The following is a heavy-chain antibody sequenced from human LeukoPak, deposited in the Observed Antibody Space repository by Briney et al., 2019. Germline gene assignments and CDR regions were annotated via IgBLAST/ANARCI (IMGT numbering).Heavy chain of an antibody. CDR2: IYTSRST. D-gene: IGHD2-15*01. CDR3: GRQEYCSGGSCSHLYNWFDP. V-gene: IGHV4-4*09. J-gene: IGHJ5*02. Sequence: SETLSLTCTVPGGSINSYYWSWIRQPPGKGLEWMGYIYTSRSTNYNHSPKSLVTISVHTSKNQFYLKLSSMTAADTPVYDSGRQEYCSGGSCSHLYNWFDPWGQGTLVTVSS. CDR1: GGSINSYY.